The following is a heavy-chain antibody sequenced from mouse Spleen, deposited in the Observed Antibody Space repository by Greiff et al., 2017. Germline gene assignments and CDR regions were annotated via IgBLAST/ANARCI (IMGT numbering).Heavy chain of an antibody. CDR3: TPYGKGSY. J-gene: IGHJ3*01. CDR2: IDPETGGT. V-gene: IGHV1-15*01. CDR1: GYTFTDYE. Sequence: SGAELVRPGASVTLSCKASGYTFTDYEMHWVKQTPVHGLEWIGAIDPETGGTAYNQKFKGKAILTADKSSSTAYMELRSLTSEDSAVYYCTPYGKGSYWGQGTLVTVSA. D-gene: IGHD2-1*01.